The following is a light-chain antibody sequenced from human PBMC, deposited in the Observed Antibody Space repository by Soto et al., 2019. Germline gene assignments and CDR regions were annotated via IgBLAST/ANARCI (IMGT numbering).Light chain of an antibody. J-gene: IGLJ2*01. V-gene: IGLV4-69*01. Sequence: QLVLTQSPSASASLGASVKLTCTLSSGHSSYAFAWHQQQPEKGPRYLMKLNSDGSHSKGDGIPDRFSGSSSGAERYLTISSLQSEDEADYYCQTWGSGIRVVFGGGTKLTVL. CDR2: LNSDGSH. CDR3: QTWGSGIRVV. CDR1: SGHSSYA.